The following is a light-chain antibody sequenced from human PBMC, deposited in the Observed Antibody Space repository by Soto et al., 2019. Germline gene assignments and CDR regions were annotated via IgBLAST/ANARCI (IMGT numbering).Light chain of an antibody. Sequence: EIVLTQSPGTLSLSPGERATLSCRASQSVSTSYLAWYQQKPGQAPRLLIYGASIRATGIPDRFSGSGSGTDFTLTINRLEPEDFAVYYCQQYGISPYTFGQGTKLEIK. V-gene: IGKV3-20*01. CDR3: QQYGISPYT. CDR2: GAS. CDR1: QSVSTSY. J-gene: IGKJ2*01.